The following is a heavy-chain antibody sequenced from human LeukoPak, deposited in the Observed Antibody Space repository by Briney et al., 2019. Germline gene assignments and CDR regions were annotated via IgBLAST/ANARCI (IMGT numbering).Heavy chain of an antibody. J-gene: IGHJ6*02. D-gene: IGHD1-26*01. CDR2: IYSGGST. CDR1: GFTVSSNY. V-gene: IGHV3-53*01. Sequence: GGSLRLSGAASGFTVSSNYMSWVRQAPGKGLEWVSVIYSGGSTYYADSVKGRFTISRDNSKNTLYLQMNSLRAEDTAVYYCARVGGTNYYYYGMDVWGQGTTVTVSS. CDR3: ARVGGTNYYYYGMDV.